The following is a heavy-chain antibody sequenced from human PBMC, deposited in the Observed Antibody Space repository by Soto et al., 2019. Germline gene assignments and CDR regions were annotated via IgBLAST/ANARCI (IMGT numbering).Heavy chain of an antibody. CDR3: ARAYNWKGGAFDI. CDR1: GYTLTSYA. D-gene: IGHD1-20*01. J-gene: IGHJ3*02. V-gene: IGHV1-3*01. CDR2: INAGNGNT. Sequence: ASVKVSCKDSGYTLTSYAMHWVRQAPGQRLEWMGWINAGNGNTKYSQKFQGRVTITRDTSASTAYMELSSLRSEDTAVYYCARAYNWKGGAFDIWGQGTMVTVSS.